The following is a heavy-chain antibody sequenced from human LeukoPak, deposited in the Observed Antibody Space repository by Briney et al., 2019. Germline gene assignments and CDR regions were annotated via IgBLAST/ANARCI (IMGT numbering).Heavy chain of an antibody. CDR2: IIPIFGTA. V-gene: IGHV1-69*13. D-gene: IGHD3-16*02. J-gene: IGHJ4*02. CDR1: GGTFNIYA. Sequence: SVKVSCKASGGTFNIYAISWVRQAAGQGLEWMGGIIPIFGTANYAQKFQGRFTITADESTSTAYMEPSSLRSEDTAVYYCARSHPEYYDYVWGSDRLDYWGQGTLVTVSP. CDR3: ARSHPEYYDYVWGSDRLDY.